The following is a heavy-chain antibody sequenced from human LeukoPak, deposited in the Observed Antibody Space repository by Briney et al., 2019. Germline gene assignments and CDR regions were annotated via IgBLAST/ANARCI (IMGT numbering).Heavy chain of an antibody. D-gene: IGHD3-3*01. Sequence: ASVKVSCKASGYTFTSYGISWVRQPPGQGLEWMGWISAYNGNTNYAQKLQGRVTMTTDTSTSTAYMELRSLRSDDTAVYYCARDRGDYDFWSGYYTDYFDYWGQGTLVTVSS. CDR1: GYTFTSYG. J-gene: IGHJ4*02. CDR2: ISAYNGNT. CDR3: ARDRGDYDFWSGYYTDYFDY. V-gene: IGHV1-18*01.